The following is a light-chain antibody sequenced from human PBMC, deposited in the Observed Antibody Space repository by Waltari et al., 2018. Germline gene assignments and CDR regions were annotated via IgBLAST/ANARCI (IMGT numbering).Light chain of an antibody. J-gene: IGLJ1*01. CDR2: EVT. Sequence: QSDLTQPRSVSGSPGQSVTISCTGTSSNYVSWYQQHPGKSPQLMIFEVTSRPSGVPDRFSGSKSGNTASLTIPGLQAEDEADYYCCSYGGRYVFGTATKVTVL. V-gene: IGLV2-11*01. CDR3: CSYGGRYV. CDR1: SSNY.